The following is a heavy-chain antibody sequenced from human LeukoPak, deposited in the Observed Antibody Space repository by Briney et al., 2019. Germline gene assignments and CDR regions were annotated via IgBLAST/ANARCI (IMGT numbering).Heavy chain of an antibody. CDR2: INPNSGGT. J-gene: IGHJ4*02. V-gene: IGHV1-2*02. CDR3: ARDLILGSSTSHIFDY. D-gene: IGHD2-2*01. Sequence: ASVKVSCKASGYTFTGYYMHWVRQAPGQGLEWMGWINPNSGGTNYAQKFQGRVTMTRDTSISTAYMELSRLRSDDTAVYYCARDLILGSSTSHIFDYWGQGTLVTVSS. CDR1: GYTFTGYY.